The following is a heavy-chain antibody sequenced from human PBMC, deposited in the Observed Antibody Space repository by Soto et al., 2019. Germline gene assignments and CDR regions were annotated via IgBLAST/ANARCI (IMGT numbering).Heavy chain of an antibody. V-gene: IGHV6-1*01. CDR2: TYYRSKWYN. CDR1: GDSVSSNSAA. Sequence: SQTLSLTCAISGDSVSSNSAAWNWIRQSPSRGLEWLGRTYYRSKWYNDYAVSVKSRITINADTSKNQFSLQPNSVTPGDPAVYYCAIDNRTGTSSSPLGFESWGRGTMVT. CDR3: AIDNRTGTSSSPLGFES. J-gene: IGHJ3*02. D-gene: IGHD1-7*01.